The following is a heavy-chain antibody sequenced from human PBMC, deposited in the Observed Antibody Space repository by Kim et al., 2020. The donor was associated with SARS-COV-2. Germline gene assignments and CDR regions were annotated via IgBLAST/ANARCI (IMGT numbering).Heavy chain of an antibody. D-gene: IGHD2-21*02. Sequence: ASVKVSCKASGYTFTSYGISWVRQAPGQGLEWMGWISAYNGNTNYAQKLQGRVTMTTETSTSPAYMELRSLRSDDTAVYYCARVRSRGGVVVVTDYFDYWGQGPLVTVSS. V-gene: IGHV1-18*04. CDR2: ISAYNGNT. J-gene: IGHJ4*02. CDR3: ARVRSRGGVVVVTDYFDY. CDR1: GYTFTSYG.